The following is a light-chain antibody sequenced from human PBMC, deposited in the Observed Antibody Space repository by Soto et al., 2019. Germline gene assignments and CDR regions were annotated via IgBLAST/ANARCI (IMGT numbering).Light chain of an antibody. J-gene: IGLJ2*01. Sequence: QSALTQPASASGSPGQSITISCTGTITDVGASNYVSWYKQHPGKAPKLMVYDVSNRPSGVPDRFSGSKSDNTASLTISGLQAEDEADYYCTSYASSNTWVFGGGTKLTVL. CDR2: DVS. V-gene: IGLV2-14*01. CDR3: TSYASSNTWV. CDR1: ITDVGASNY.